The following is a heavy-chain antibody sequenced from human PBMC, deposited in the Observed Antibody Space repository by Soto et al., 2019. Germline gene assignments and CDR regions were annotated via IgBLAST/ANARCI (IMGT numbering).Heavy chain of an antibody. Sequence: QVQLVQSGAEVKKPGSSVTVSCKTSGGTFSKDAINWVRQAPGQGLEWMGLLIPVFGSPIYAQQFQSRIRRTADESTSTAFMDLSSLRSEDTAVYYCTRVLGYTFEPGKTRYSAMDVWGQGTTVSVSS. V-gene: IGHV1-69*01. J-gene: IGHJ6*02. D-gene: IGHD5-18*01. CDR3: TRVLGYTFEPGKTRYSAMDV. CDR2: LIPVFGSP. CDR1: GGTFSKDA.